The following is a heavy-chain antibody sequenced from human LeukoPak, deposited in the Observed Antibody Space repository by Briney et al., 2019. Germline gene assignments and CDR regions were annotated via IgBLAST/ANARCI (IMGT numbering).Heavy chain of an antibody. CDR2: FCPGDSDI. CDR3: ARRAYCGGDCTSAYSHYFAMDV. Sequence: GESLKISCKGSRYIFSTYCIAWVRQMPGKGLEWMGIFCPGDSDITYSPSVQGQVTISADKSTSIAYLQWSSLKASDTAMYYCARRAYCGGDCTSAYSHYFAMDVWGQGTTATVSS. CDR1: RYIFSTYC. D-gene: IGHD2-21*02. J-gene: IGHJ6*02. V-gene: IGHV5-51*01.